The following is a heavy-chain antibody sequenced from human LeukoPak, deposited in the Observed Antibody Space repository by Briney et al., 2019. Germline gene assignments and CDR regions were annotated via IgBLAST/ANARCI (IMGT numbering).Heavy chain of an antibody. CDR1: GGSISSYY. CDR2: IYYSGST. J-gene: IGHJ4*02. Sequence: PSETLSLTCTVSGGSISSYYWSWIRQPPGKGLEWIGYIYYSGSTNYNPSLKSRVTISVDTSKNQFSLKLSSVTAADTAVYYCARVAVRGVIRYYFDYWGQGTLVTVSS. D-gene: IGHD3-10*01. V-gene: IGHV4-59*01. CDR3: ARVAVRGVIRYYFDY.